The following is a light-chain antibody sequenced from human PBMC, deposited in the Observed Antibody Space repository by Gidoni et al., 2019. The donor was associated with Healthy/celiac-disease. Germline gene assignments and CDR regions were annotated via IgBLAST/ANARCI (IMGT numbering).Light chain of an antibody. CDR3: QQYGSSPCS. CDR2: GAS. V-gene: IGKV3-20*01. Sequence: IVLTQSPGTLSLSPGESATLSCRASQSVSSSYLAWYQQKPGQAPRLLSYGASSRATGIPDRFSGSGSGTDFTRTISRLEPEDFAVYYCQQYGSSPCSFGQGTKLEIK. J-gene: IGKJ2*04. CDR1: QSVSSSY.